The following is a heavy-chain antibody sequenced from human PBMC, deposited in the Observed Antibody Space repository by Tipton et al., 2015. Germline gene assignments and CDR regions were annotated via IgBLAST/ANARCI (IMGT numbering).Heavy chain of an antibody. CDR2: INDAATT. Sequence: TLSLTCAVYGGSLSGYYWSWIRQPPGKGLEWVGEINDAATTNYKSSLKSRVTISVDTSKNQFSLHLSSVTAADTAVYYCASNHEVLRGYLDNWGQGSLVTVSS. V-gene: IGHV4-34*01. CDR1: GGSLSGYY. J-gene: IGHJ4*02. CDR3: ASNHEVLRGYLDN. D-gene: IGHD3-3*01.